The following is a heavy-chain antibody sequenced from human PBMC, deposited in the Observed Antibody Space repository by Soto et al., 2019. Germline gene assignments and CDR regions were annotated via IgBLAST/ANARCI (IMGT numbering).Heavy chain of an antibody. CDR3: AKDVLRFLEWLAFYGMDV. CDR2: IYSAGNT. V-gene: IGHV3-66*01. CDR1: GFTVSSNY. J-gene: IGHJ6*02. D-gene: IGHD3-3*01. Sequence: GGSLRLSCAASGFTVSSNYMSWVRQAPGKGLEWISIIYSAGNTYYADSVKGRFTISRDNSKNTLYLQMNSLGAEDTAVFYCAKDVLRFLEWLAFYGMDVWGQGTRVTVSS.